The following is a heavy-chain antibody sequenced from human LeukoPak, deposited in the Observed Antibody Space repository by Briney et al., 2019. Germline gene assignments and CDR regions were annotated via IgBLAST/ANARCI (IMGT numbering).Heavy chain of an antibody. CDR3: ARPPLYYDFWSGPESAEYFQH. Sequence: SETLSLTCTVSGGSISSSSYCWCWIRQPPGKGLEWIGSIYYSGSTYYNPSLKSRVTISVDTSKNQFSLKLSSVTAADTAVYYCARPPLYYDFWSGPESAEYFQHWGQGTLVTVSS. CDR1: GGSISSSSYC. V-gene: IGHV4-39*01. J-gene: IGHJ1*01. CDR2: IYYSGST. D-gene: IGHD3-3*01.